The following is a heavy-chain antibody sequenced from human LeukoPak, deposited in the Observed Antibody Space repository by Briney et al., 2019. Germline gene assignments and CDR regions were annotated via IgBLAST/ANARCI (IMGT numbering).Heavy chain of an antibody. J-gene: IGHJ5*02. CDR3: ANHVVRGWFDP. D-gene: IGHD2-15*01. CDR2: IIPILGIA. V-gene: IGHV1-69*04. Sequence: GASVKVSCKASGGTFSSYAISWVRQAPGQGLEWMGRIIPILGIANYAQKFQGRVTITADKSTSTAFMELSSLRSEDTAVYYCANHVVRGWFDPWGQGTLVTVSS. CDR1: GGTFSSYA.